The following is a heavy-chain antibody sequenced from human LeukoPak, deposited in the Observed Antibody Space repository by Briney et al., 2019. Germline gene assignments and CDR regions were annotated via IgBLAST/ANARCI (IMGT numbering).Heavy chain of an antibody. J-gene: IGHJ4*02. V-gene: IGHV1-2*02. Sequence: ASVKVSCKASGYTFSSYGISWVRQAPGQGLEWMGWINPNSGGTNYAQKFQGRVTMTRDTSISTAYMELSRLRSDDTAVYYCARDWTLQQLATYYFDYWGQGTLVTVSS. CDR2: INPNSGGT. CDR3: ARDWTLQQLATYYFDY. CDR1: GYTFSSYG. D-gene: IGHD6-13*01.